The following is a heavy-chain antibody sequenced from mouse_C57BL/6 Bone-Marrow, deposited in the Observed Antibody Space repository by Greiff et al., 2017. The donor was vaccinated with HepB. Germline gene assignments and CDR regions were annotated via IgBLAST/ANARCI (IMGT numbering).Heavy chain of an antibody. J-gene: IGHJ3*01. V-gene: IGHV14-4*01. Sequence: VQLQQSGAELVRPGASVKLSCTASGFNIKDDYMHWVKQRPEQGLEWIGWIDPENGDTEYASKFQGKATITADTSSNTAYLQLSSLTSEDTAVYYCTKELPWFAYWGRGTLVTVSA. CDR3: TKELPWFAY. CDR2: IDPENGDT. CDR1: GFNIKDDY.